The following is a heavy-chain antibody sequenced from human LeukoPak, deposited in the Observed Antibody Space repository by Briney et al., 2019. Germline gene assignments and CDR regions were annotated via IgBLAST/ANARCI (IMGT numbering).Heavy chain of an antibody. V-gene: IGHV4-59*08. CDR2: IYYSGST. CDR1: GGLASAYF. D-gene: IGHD6-13*01. J-gene: IGHJ4*02. Sequence: SETLSLTCTVSGGLASAYFWHWIRQPPGKGLEWIGYIYYSGSTNYNPSLKSRVTISVDTSKNQFSLKLSSVTAADTAVYYCARRRGIAAIFDYWGQGTLVTVSS. CDR3: ARRRGIAAIFDY.